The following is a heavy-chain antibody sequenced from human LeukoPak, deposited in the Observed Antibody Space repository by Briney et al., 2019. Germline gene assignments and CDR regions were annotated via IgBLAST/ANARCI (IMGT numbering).Heavy chain of an antibody. D-gene: IGHD3-10*01. CDR3: ARHGWFGDFDY. J-gene: IGHJ4*02. CDR1: GGSISSYY. V-gene: IGHV4-59*08. CDR2: IYYSGST. Sequence: SETLSLTRTVSGGSISSYYWSWIRQPPGKGLEWIGYIYYSGSTNYNPSLKSRVTISVDTSKNQFSLKLSSVTAADTAVYYCARHGWFGDFDYWGQGTLVTVSS.